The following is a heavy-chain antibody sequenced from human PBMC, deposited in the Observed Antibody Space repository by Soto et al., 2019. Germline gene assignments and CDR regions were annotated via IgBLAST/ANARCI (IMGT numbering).Heavy chain of an antibody. V-gene: IGHV1-3*01. CDR2: INAGNGNT. Sequence: GASVTVPCKASVYTFTGYAIHWVRQAPGQRLEWMGWINAGNGNTKYSQKFQGRVTITRDTSASTAYMELSSLRSEDTAVFYCARAVAVPADFDYWGQGTLVTVSS. CDR1: VYTFTGYA. D-gene: IGHD6-19*01. CDR3: ARAVAVPADFDY. J-gene: IGHJ4*02.